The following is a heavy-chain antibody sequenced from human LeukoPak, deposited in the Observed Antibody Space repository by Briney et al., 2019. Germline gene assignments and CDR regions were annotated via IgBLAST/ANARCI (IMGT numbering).Heavy chain of an antibody. J-gene: IGHJ4*02. CDR3: ARDVGWGLDY. CDR2: GSSI. Sequence: GSSIYYADSVKGRFTISRDNAKNSLYLQMNSLRAEDTAVYYCARDVGWGLDYWGQGTLVTVSS. D-gene: IGHD1-26*01. V-gene: IGHV3-48*03.